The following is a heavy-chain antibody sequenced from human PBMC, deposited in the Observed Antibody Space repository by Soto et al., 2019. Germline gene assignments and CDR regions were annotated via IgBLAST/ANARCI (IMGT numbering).Heavy chain of an antibody. J-gene: IGHJ6*02. CDR3: ARDGGYDFWSGYYSSAYGMDV. CDR1: GYTFTSYG. D-gene: IGHD3-3*01. Sequence: ASVKVSCKASGYTFTSYGISWVRQAPGQGLEWMGWISAYNGNTNYAQKLQGRVTMTTDTSTSTAYMELRSLRSDDTAVYYCARDGGYDFWSGYYSSAYGMDVWGQGTTVT. V-gene: IGHV1-18*04. CDR2: ISAYNGNT.